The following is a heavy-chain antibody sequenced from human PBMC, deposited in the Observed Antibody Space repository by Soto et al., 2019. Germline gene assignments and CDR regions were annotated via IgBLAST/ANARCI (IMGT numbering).Heavy chain of an antibody. D-gene: IGHD1-26*01. CDR2: IHYTGST. J-gene: IGHJ5*02. CDR3: ARVGGPSGSNKADWFYP. CDR1: GGSIISHY. V-gene: IGHV4-59*11. Sequence: PSETLSLTCSVSGGSIISHYWSWIRQPPGKGLEWIGYIHYTGSTDYNPSLKSRLTISVDTSKNQFSLRLSSVTAADTAVYYCARVGGPSGSNKADWFYPWGQGTLVPVSS.